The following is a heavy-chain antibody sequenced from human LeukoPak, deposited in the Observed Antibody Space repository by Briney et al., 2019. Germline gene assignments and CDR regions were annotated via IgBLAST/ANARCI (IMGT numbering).Heavy chain of an antibody. D-gene: IGHD4-11*01. J-gene: IGHJ6*02. V-gene: IGHV5-51*01. Sequence: GESLKISCKGSGYSFTSYWIGWVRQMPGKGLEWMGIIYPGDSDTRYSPSFQGQVTISADKSISTAYLQWSSLKASDTAMYYCARDRSNYLGGYYYYGMDVWGQGTTVTVSS. CDR1: GYSFTSYW. CDR3: ARDRSNYLGGYYYYGMDV. CDR2: IYPGDSDT.